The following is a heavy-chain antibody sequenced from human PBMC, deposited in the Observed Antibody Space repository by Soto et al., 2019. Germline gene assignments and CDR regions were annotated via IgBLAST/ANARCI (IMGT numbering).Heavy chain of an antibody. J-gene: IGHJ6*02. CDR2: IVVGSGNT. D-gene: IGHD2-8*01. CDR1: GFTFTSSA. CDR3: AKNGQPPYYYYGMDV. V-gene: IGHV1-58*02. Sequence: SVKVSCKASGFTFTSSAMQWVRQARGQRLEWIGWIVVGSGNTNYAQKFQERVTITRDMSTSAAYMELRSLTSDDTAIYYCAKNGQPPYYYYGMDVWGQGTTVTVSS.